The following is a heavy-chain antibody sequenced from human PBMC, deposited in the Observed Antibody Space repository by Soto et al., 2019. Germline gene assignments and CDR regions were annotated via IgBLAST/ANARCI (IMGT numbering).Heavy chain of an antibody. CDR1: GFTFSSYS. J-gene: IGHJ4*02. D-gene: IGHD4-17*01. CDR3: ARDSLTTVYVCYFDY. Sequence: PVGSLRLSCAASGFTFSSYSMNWVRQAPGKGLEWVSSISSSSSYIYYADSVKGRFTISRDNAKNSLYLQMNSLRAEDTAVYYCARDSLTTVYVCYFDYWGQGTLVTVSS. CDR2: ISSSSSYI. V-gene: IGHV3-21*01.